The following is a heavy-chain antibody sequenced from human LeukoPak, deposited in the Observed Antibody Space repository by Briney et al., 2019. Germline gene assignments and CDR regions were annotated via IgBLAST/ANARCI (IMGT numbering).Heavy chain of an antibody. J-gene: IGHJ6*03. CDR2: IIPIFGTA. D-gene: IGHD1-26*01. CDR3: ARGPLEPGKEPIVGATTRVYYYYMDV. Sequence: SVKVSCKASGGTFSSYAISWVRQAPGQGLEWMGGIIPIFGTANYAQKFQGRVTITADESTSTAYMELSSLRSEDTAVYYCARGPLEPGKEPIVGATTRVYYYYMDVWGKGTTVTISS. V-gene: IGHV1-69*01. CDR1: GGTFSSYA.